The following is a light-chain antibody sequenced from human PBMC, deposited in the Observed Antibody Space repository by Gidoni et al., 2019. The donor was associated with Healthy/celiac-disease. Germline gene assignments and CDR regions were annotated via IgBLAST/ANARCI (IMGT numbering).Light chain of an antibody. CDR1: QSVSSSY. CDR2: GAS. J-gene: IGKJ5*01. Sequence: EIVLTQPPRTLSSSSGERATLSCRASQSVSSSYLAWYQQKPGQAPRLLIYGASSRATGIPDRFSGSGSGTDFTLTISRLEPEDFAVYYCQQYGSSRPITFGQGTRLEIK. CDR3: QQYGSSRPIT. V-gene: IGKV3-20*01.